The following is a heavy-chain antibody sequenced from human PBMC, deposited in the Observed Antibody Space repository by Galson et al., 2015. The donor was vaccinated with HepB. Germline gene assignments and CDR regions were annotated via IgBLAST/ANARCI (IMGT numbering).Heavy chain of an antibody. CDR1: GGSISSSSYY. CDR2: IYYSGST. D-gene: IGHD3-10*01. Sequence: ETLSLTCTVSGGSISSSSYYWGWIRQPPGKGLEWIGSIYYSGSTYYNPSLKSRVTISVDTSKNQFSLKLSSVTAADTAVYYCAISGLWFGELDYWGQGTLVTVSS. J-gene: IGHJ4*02. CDR3: AISGLWFGELDY. V-gene: IGHV4-39*01.